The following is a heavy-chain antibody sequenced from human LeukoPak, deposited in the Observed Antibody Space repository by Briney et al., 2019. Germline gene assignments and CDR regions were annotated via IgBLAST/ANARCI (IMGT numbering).Heavy chain of an antibody. CDR3: TRQQLVLEY. Sequence: PGGSLRLSCAASGFTFSNAWMSWVRQAPGKGLEWVGHIKSKTDGGTTDYAEPVKGRFTISRDDSKNTLYLQMNSLKTEDTAVYYCTRQQLVLEYWGQGTLVTVSS. CDR1: GFTFSNAW. CDR2: IKSKTDGGTT. J-gene: IGHJ4*02. V-gene: IGHV3-15*01. D-gene: IGHD6-13*01.